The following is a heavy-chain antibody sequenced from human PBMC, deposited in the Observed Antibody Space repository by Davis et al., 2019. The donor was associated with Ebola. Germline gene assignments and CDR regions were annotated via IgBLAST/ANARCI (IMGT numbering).Heavy chain of an antibody. J-gene: IGHJ4*02. CDR1: GDSMTYYY. CDR2: VYYSGNT. CDR3: AREGRSYNLLLDY. Sequence: MPSETLSLTCTVSGDSMTYYYWTWIRQIPGKGLEWIGYVYYSGNTNYNPSLKGRATIAVDTSKNQFSLKVDSVTAADTAVYFCAREGRSYNLLLDYWGQGTLVTVSS. D-gene: IGHD1-26*01. V-gene: IGHV4-59*01.